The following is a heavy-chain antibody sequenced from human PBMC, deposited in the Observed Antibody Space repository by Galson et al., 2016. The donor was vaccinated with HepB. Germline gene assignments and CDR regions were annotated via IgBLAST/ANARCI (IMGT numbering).Heavy chain of an antibody. Sequence: SLRLSCAASGFTFSNYGIHWVRQAPGKGLEWVAVISQDGKNKFYVDSVKGRFIISRDNSKNTLSLEMNSLRVEDTAVYYCAKDRAGHTSTWYVGFYGMDIWGQGTMVTVSS. D-gene: IGHD6-13*01. CDR3: AKDRAGHTSTWYVGFYGMDI. V-gene: IGHV3-30*18. J-gene: IGHJ3*02. CDR1: GFTFSNYG. CDR2: ISQDGKNK.